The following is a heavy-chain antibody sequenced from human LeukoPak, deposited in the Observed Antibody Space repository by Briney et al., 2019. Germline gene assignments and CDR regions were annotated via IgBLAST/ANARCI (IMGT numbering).Heavy chain of an antibody. CDR2: IGGSGSYT. Sequence: AGGSLRLSCAASGFTFSSYSMTWVRQAPGKGLEWVSVIGGSGSYTYYADSVKGRFTISRDNSKDTLYLQMNSLRPEDTAVYYCARDWYDYWGQGTLVTVSS. CDR3: ARDWYDY. J-gene: IGHJ4*02. D-gene: IGHD6-13*01. CDR1: GFTFSSYS. V-gene: IGHV3-23*01.